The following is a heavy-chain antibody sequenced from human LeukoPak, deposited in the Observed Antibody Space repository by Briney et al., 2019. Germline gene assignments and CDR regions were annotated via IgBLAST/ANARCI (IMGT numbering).Heavy chain of an antibody. CDR3: AAGPPRYCSTTTCLADY. V-gene: IGHV3-7*03. CDR1: GFTFSTYW. CDR2: IKQDGSEK. Sequence: PGGSLRLSCGATGFTFSTYWMSWVRQAPGKGLEWVANIKQDGSEKYYVDSVRGRFTISRDNAKNSLYLQMNSLRAEDTAVYYCAAGPPRYCSTTTCLADYWGQGTLVTVSS. J-gene: IGHJ4*02. D-gene: IGHD2-2*01.